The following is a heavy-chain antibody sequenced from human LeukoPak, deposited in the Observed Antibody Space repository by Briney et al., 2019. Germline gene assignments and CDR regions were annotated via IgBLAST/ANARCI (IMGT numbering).Heavy chain of an antibody. J-gene: IGHJ4*02. D-gene: IGHD3-9*01. V-gene: IGHV1-46*01. CDR2: INPSGGSI. CDR3: ARSKADHDILTGYYLVETEYYFDY. CDR1: GYTFTGYY. Sequence: ASVKVSCKASGYTFTGYYMHWVRQAPGQGLEWMGIINPSGGSISYAQKFQGRVTMTRDTSTSTVYMELSSLSSEDTAVYYCARSKADHDILTGYYLVETEYYFDYWGQGTLVTVSS.